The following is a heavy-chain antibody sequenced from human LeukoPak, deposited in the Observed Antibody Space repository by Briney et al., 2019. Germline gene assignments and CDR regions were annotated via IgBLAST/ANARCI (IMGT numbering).Heavy chain of an antibody. V-gene: IGHV1-24*01. J-gene: IGHJ4*02. D-gene: IGHD4-17*01. CDR3: ATSINYNDYAFDY. CDR1: GHTLIDFS. CDR2: FDPEDGQT. Sequence: ASVKVSCKVSGHTLIDFSIHWVRQAPGKGGEGMGGFDPEDGQTVYAETFQERVTMTEDSSTGTAYMDLHTLRSEDTAIYYCATSINYNDYAFDYWGQGTLVTVSS.